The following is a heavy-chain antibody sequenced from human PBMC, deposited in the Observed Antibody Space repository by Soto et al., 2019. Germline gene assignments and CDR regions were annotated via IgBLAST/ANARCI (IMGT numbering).Heavy chain of an antibody. J-gene: IGHJ3*02. V-gene: IGHV1-69*02. D-gene: IGHD3-3*01. Sequence: QVQLVQSGAEVKKPGSSVKVSCKASGGTFSSYTISWVRQAPGQGLEWMGRIIPILGIANYAQKFQGRVPITADKSTSTAYMELSSLRSEDTAVYYCEKSGHGAFDIWGQGTMVTVSS. CDR1: GGTFSSYT. CDR3: EKSGHGAFDI. CDR2: IIPILGIA.